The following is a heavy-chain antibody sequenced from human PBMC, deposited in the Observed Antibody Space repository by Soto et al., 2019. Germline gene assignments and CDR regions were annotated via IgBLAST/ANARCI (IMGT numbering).Heavy chain of an antibody. Sequence: QVQLEESGPGLLKPSETLSLTCNVSGTSISGYYWSWIRQSAGKGLAWIGRIYATGTTNYSPSLKSRITMSVDTSKRQLSLKLTSVTAADTGIYYCGRDGSKSFRDWFDPWGRG. CDR3: GRDGSKSFRDWFDP. CDR2: IYATGTT. CDR1: GTSISGYY. D-gene: IGHD2-2*03. V-gene: IGHV4-4*07. J-gene: IGHJ5*02.